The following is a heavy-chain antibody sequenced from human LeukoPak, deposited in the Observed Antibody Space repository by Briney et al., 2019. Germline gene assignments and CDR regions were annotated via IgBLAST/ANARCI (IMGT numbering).Heavy chain of an antibody. D-gene: IGHD6-19*01. J-gene: IGHJ4*02. CDR3: AKDTDSSGWYFDY. CDR2: ISWNSGSI. V-gene: IGHV3-9*01. CDR1: GFTFDDYA. Sequence: QPGRSLRLSCAASGFTFDDYAMHWVRQAPGKGLEWVSGISWNSGSIGYADSVKGRFTISRDNAKNSLYLQMNSLRAEDTALYYCAKDTDSSGWYFDYWGQGTLVTVPS.